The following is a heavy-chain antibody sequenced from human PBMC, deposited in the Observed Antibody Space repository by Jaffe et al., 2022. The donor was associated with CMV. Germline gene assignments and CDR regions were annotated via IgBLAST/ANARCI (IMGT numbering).Heavy chain of an antibody. J-gene: IGHJ4*02. CDR2: IYHSGST. CDR3: ARGLTYYYDSSGYYYFDY. V-gene: IGHV4-4*02. D-gene: IGHD3-22*01. Sequence: QVQLQESGPGLVKPSGTLSLTCAVSGGSISSSNWWSWVRQPPGKGLEWIGEIYHSGSTNYNPSLKSRVTISVDKSKNQFSLKLSSVTAADTAVYYCARGLTYYYDSSGYYYFDYWGQGTLVTVSS. CDR1: GGSISSSNW.